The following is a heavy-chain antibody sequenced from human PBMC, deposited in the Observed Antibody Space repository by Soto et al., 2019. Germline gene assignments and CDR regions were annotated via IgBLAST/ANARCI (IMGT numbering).Heavy chain of an antibody. CDR2: VSSDGSST. Sequence: GGSQRLSSVASGFNFKIYGMNWIRQAPGKGLVWVSRVSSDGSSTVYANSVKGRLTISRDNAKNTLYLQMNSLSDEDTAVYYCARGLPNYSSFDSWGQGTLVTVSS. V-gene: IGHV3-74*01. J-gene: IGHJ4*02. CDR3: ARGLPNYSSFDS. CDR1: GFNFKIYG. D-gene: IGHD4-4*01.